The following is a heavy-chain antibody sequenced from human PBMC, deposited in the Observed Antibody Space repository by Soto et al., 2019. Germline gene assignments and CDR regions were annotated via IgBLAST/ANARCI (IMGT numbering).Heavy chain of an antibody. D-gene: IGHD3-10*01. CDR3: ASRYYGSGSFLYYYYGMDV. J-gene: IGHJ6*02. CDR2: IYYSGST. V-gene: IGHV4-39*01. CDR1: GGSISSSSYY. Sequence: SETLSLTCXVSGGSISSSSYYWGWIRQPPGKGLEWIGSIYYSGSTYYNPSLKSRVTISVDTSKNQFSLKLSSVTAADTAVYYCASRYYGSGSFLYYYYGMDVWGQGTTVTVSS.